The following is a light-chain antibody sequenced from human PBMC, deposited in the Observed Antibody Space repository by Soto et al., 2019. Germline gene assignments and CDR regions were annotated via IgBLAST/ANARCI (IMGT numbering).Light chain of an antibody. Sequence: QSALTQPASVSGSLGLSITISCTGTSSDVGGYSYVSWYQQHSGKAPKLMIYDVVYRPSGVSNRFSGSKSGNTASLTISGLQAEDEADYYCSSYTNRDTLVLFGGGTKLTVL. CDR2: DVV. V-gene: IGLV2-14*01. J-gene: IGLJ2*01. CDR3: SSYTNRDTLVL. CDR1: SSDVGGYSY.